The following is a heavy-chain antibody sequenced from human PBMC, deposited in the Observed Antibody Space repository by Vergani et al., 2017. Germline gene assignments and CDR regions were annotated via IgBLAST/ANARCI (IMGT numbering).Heavy chain of an antibody. CDR3: ARVWTTVTFDAFDI. Sequence: QVQLVQSGAEVKKPGASVKVSCKASGYTFTSYGISWVRQAPGQGLEWMGWISAYNGNTNYAQKFQGRVTVTRDTSISTADMELSRLRSDDTAVYYCARVWTTVTFDAFDIWGQGTMVTVSS. J-gene: IGHJ3*02. CDR1: GYTFTSYG. V-gene: IGHV1-18*04. D-gene: IGHD4-17*01. CDR2: ISAYNGNT.